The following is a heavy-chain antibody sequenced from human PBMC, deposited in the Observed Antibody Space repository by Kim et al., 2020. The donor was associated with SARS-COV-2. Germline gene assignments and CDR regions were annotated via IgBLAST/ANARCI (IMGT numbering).Heavy chain of an antibody. J-gene: IGHJ3*02. CDR3: ARGGVTAHDI. Sequence: GGSLRLSCAASGFTFNNYGMHWVRQAPGKGLEWVAVIWYDGSNKYYADSVKGRFTISRDNSKNTLYLQMNSLRAEDTAVYYCARGGVTAHDIWGQGTMVTVSS. V-gene: IGHV3-33*01. CDR2: IWYDGSNK. D-gene: IGHD2-21*02. CDR1: GFTFNNYG.